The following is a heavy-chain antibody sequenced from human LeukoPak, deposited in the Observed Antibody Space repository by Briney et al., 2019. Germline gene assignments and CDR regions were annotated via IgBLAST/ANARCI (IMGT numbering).Heavy chain of an antibody. Sequence: GGSLRLSCVVSGFSFSSYSMNWVRQAPGKGLEWVSTISSGTGSYIYYADSVRGRFTISRDNAKNSLYLQMNSLRAEDTAVYYCARCSGVFGSSDYWGQGTLVTVSS. CDR3: ARCSGVFGSSDY. J-gene: IGHJ4*02. CDR2: ISSGTGSYI. CDR1: GFSFSSYS. D-gene: IGHD6-6*01. V-gene: IGHV3-21*01.